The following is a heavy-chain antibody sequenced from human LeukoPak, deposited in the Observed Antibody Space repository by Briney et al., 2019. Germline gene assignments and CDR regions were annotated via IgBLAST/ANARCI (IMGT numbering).Heavy chain of an antibody. V-gene: IGHV3-69-1*01. J-gene: IGHJ6*02. CDR2: ISGGNHI. CDR1: GFTFSSYA. D-gene: IGHD6-13*01. Sequence: NPGGSMRLSCGASGFTFSSYAMSWVRQAPGKGLEWVSSISGGNHIYYADSVKGRFTISRDNAKNSLYLQMNSLRAEDTAVYYCARDSRYSSSWYGGYYYGMDVWGQGTTVTVSS. CDR3: ARDSRYSSSWYGGYYYGMDV.